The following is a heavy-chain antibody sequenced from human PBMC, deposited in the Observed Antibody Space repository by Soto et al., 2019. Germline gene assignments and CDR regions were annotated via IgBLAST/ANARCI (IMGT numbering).Heavy chain of an antibody. J-gene: IGHJ6*02. V-gene: IGHV4-31*03. CDR1: GGSISTGGHY. Sequence: ASEKLCVTCTVSGGSISTGGHYLSWIRHHTWKGLEWIGYIYYSGSTYYNPSLKSRVTISVDTSKNQFSLNLSSVTAADTAVYYCARDQAYDYTSPGDYYYYGMDVWGQGPTVT. D-gene: IGHD4-4*01. CDR3: ARDQAYDYTSPGDYYYYGMDV. CDR2: IYYSGST.